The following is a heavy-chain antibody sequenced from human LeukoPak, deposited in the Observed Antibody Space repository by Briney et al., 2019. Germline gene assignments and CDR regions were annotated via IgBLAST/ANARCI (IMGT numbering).Heavy chain of an antibody. Sequence: GGSLRLSCVGYGFTFSTYWMSWVRQAPGKGLEWVANIKQDGGEKYYVDSVKGRFTISRDNAKNSLYLQMNSLRAEDTAVYYCASTTLAGSRDVWGQGTTVTVSS. V-gene: IGHV3-7*01. CDR2: IKQDGGEK. D-gene: IGHD3-3*02. CDR3: ASTTLAGSRDV. CDR1: GFTFSTYW. J-gene: IGHJ6*02.